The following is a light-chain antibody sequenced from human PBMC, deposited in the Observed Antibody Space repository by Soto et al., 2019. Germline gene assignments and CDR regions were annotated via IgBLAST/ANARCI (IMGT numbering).Light chain of an antibody. J-gene: IGKJ1*01. Sequence: EIVLTQSPGTLSLSPGDIATLSCRASQTVTSYFAWYQQKPGQAPRLLIHGASTRATGIPDRFSGSGSGTDFTLTISGLEPEEFAVYYCQQYGYSPRTFGQGTKVELK. CDR1: QTVTSY. CDR3: QQYGYSPRT. CDR2: GAS. V-gene: IGKV3-20*01.